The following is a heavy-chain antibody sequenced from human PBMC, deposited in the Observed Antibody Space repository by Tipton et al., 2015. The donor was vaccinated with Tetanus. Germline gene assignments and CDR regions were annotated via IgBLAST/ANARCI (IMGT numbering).Heavy chain of an antibody. CDR3: ARDNYYDSSGYLDAFDI. D-gene: IGHD3-22*01. V-gene: IGHV3-53*01. CDR2: IYSGGST. Sequence: SLRLSCAASGFTVNSNYMSWVRQAPGKGLEWVSVIYSGGSTYYADSVKGRFTISRDNSKNTLYLQMNSLRAEDTAVYYCARDNYYDSSGYLDAFDIWGQGTMVTVSS. J-gene: IGHJ3*02. CDR1: GFTVNSNY.